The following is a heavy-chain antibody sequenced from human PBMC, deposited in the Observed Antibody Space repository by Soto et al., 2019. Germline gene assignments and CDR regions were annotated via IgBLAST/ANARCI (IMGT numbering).Heavy chain of an antibody. J-gene: IGHJ4*02. D-gene: IGHD3-3*01. Sequence: GGSLRLSCAASGFTFSSYWMHWVRQAPGKGLVWVSRINSDGSSTSYADSVKGRFTISRDNAKNTLYLQMNSLRAEDTAVYYCARVRVGGYDFWSGYHDYWGQGT. V-gene: IGHV3-74*01. CDR2: INSDGSST. CDR1: GFTFSSYW. CDR3: ARVRVGGYDFWSGYHDY.